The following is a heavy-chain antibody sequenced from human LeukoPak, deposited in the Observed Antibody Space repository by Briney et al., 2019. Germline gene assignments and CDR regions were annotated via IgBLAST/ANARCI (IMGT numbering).Heavy chain of an antibody. J-gene: IGHJ4*02. CDR1: GYTFRNYG. Sequence: RASVNVSRKASGYTFRNYGIPWVRQAAGQGLEWMGWISGYKGNTKFAQMLEGRVSMITDTSTYTSHMELRILRSHDTAVYYCARSMGDSSGYYPLPFDYWGEGALVIVSS. D-gene: IGHD3-22*01. V-gene: IGHV1-18*01. CDR3: ARSMGDSSGYYPLPFDY. CDR2: ISGYKGNT.